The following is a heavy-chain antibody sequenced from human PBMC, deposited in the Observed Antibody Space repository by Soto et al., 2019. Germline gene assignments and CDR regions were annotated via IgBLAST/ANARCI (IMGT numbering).Heavy chain of an antibody. J-gene: IGHJ6*02. CDR3: AFRGRYSNPYGMDV. Sequence: ASVKVSCKASGYTFTSYAMHWVRQAPGQRLEWMGWINAGNGNTKYSQKFHGRVTITRDTSASTAYMELSSLRSEDTAVYYCAFRGRYSNPYGMDVWGQGTTVTVSS. CDR2: INAGNGNT. D-gene: IGHD6-13*01. CDR1: GYTFTSYA. V-gene: IGHV1-3*01.